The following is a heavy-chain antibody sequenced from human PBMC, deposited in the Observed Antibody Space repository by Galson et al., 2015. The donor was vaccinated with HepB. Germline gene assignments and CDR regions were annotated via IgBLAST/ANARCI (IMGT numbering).Heavy chain of an antibody. J-gene: IGHJ6*03. CDR1: GFTFSSYG. CDR2: IWYDGSNK. CDR3: ARDLLGSMVRGVIDYYMDV. Sequence: SLRLSCAASGFTFSSYGMHWVRQAPGKGLEWVAVIWYDGSNKYYADSVKGRFTISRDHSENRLYLQMNSLRAEDTAVYHCARDLLGSMVRGVIDYYMDVWGKGTTVTVSS. V-gene: IGHV3-33*01. D-gene: IGHD3-10*01.